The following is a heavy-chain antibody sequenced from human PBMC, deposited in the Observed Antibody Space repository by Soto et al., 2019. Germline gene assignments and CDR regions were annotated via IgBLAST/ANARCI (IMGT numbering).Heavy chain of an antibody. CDR3: ARVPDD. CDR1: GGSISSGGYS. J-gene: IGHJ4*02. Sequence: QLQLQESGSGLVKPSQTLSLTCAVSGGSISSGGYSWSWIRQPPGKGLEWIGYIYHSGSTYYNPSLTRQGTIAVDRSTNKFSLKLSSVTDADTVVYYCARVPDDWGQGTLVNVSS. V-gene: IGHV4-30-2*01. CDR2: IYHSGST.